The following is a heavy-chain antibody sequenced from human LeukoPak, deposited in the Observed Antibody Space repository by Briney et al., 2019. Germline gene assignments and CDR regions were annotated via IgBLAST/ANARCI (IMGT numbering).Heavy chain of an antibody. CDR1: GFTFSSCA. J-gene: IGHJ6*03. CDR3: ASNKTVSSLHMDV. V-gene: IGHV3-23*01. CDR2: ISISGSGT. Sequence: GGSLRLSCAGSGFTFSSCAMNWVRQAPGKGLEWVSGISISGSGTYYADSVKGRFTISRDNSKNTLYLQMNSLRAEDTAVYYCASNKTVSSLHMDVWGKGTTVTVSS. D-gene: IGHD4-11*01.